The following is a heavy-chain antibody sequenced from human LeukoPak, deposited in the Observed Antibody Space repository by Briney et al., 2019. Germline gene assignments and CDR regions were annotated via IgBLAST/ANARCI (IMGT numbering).Heavy chain of an antibody. J-gene: IGHJ4*02. D-gene: IGHD4/OR15-4a*01. V-gene: IGHV3-48*01. Sequence: PGGSLRLSCAASGFTFSSYEMNWVRQAPGKGLEWVSYISSSSSTIYYADSVKGRFTISRDNSKNTLYLQMYSLRAEDTAVYYCARRAGAYSHPYDYWGQGTLVTVSS. CDR3: ARRAGAYSHPYDY. CDR2: ISSSSSTI. CDR1: GFTFSSYE.